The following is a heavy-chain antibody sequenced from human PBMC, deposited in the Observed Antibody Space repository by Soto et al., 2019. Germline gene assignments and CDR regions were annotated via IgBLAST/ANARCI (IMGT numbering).Heavy chain of an antibody. CDR1: GGSISSAGYS. Sequence: QLQLQESGSGPVEPSQTLSLTCAVSGGSISSAGYSWSWIRQPRGKGLEWIGYIYHSGSTYYSPSLKSRVTIPLDRSKNQFSLRLTSVTAADTAVYYCASYYGSGSFYGMDVWGQGTTVTVSS. J-gene: IGHJ6*02. V-gene: IGHV4-30-2*01. CDR2: IYHSGST. CDR3: ASYYGSGSFYGMDV. D-gene: IGHD3-10*01.